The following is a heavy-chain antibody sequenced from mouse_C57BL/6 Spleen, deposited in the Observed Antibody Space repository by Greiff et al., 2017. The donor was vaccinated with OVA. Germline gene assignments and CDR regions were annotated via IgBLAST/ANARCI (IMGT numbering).Heavy chain of an antibody. CDR1: GYTFTSYW. V-gene: IGHV1-69*01. Sequence: QVQLQQSGAELVMPGASVKLSCKASGYTFTSYWMHWVKQRPGQGLEWIGEIDPSDSYTNYNQKFKGKSTLTVDKSSSTAYMQLSSLTSEDSAVYYCARGLDYYGSSPAYWGQGALVTVSA. CDR3: ARGLDYYGSSPAY. CDR2: IDPSDSYT. D-gene: IGHD1-1*01. J-gene: IGHJ3*01.